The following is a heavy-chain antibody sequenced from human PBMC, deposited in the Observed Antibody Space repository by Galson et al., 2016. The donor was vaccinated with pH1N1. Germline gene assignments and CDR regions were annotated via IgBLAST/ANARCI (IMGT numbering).Heavy chain of an antibody. Sequence: SLRLSCAASGFTFSRHAMHWVRQAPGKGLEWVAVISYDGSNKYYADSVKGRFTISRDSSKNTLYLQMNNLRPEDTAFYYCARVRSSGYNYAQQFVDWGQGTLVTVSS. CDR2: ISYDGSNK. CDR1: GFTFSRHA. D-gene: IGHD5-18*01. CDR3: ARVRSSGYNYAQQFVD. V-gene: IGHV3-30*04. J-gene: IGHJ4*02.